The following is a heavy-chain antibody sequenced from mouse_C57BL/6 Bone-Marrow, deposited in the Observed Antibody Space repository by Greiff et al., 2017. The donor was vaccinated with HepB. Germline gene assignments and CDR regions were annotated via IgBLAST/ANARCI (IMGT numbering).Heavy chain of an antibody. J-gene: IGHJ3*01. V-gene: IGHV1-81*01. CDR3: AGSNYY. D-gene: IGHD2-5*01. CDR2: IYPRSGNT. Sequence: QVQLQQSGAELARPGASVKLSCKASGYTFTSYGISWVKQRTGQGLEWIGEIYPRSGNTYYNEKFKGKATLTADKSSSTAYMELRRLTSEDSAVYFCAGSNYYWGQGTLVTVSA. CDR1: GYTFTSYG.